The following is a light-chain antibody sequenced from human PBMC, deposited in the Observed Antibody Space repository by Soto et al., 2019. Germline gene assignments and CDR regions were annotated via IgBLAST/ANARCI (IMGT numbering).Light chain of an antibody. J-gene: IGKJ4*01. V-gene: IGKV3-11*01. CDR2: DAS. CDR1: QSVSSY. CDR3: KPGSNSLST. Sequence: EIVLTQSPATLSLSPGERAALSCRASQSVSSYLAWYQQKPGQAPRLLIYDASNRATGIPARFSGSGSGTDFTLTISSLEPEDFVVYYGKPGSNSLSTFGGGTNVDIK.